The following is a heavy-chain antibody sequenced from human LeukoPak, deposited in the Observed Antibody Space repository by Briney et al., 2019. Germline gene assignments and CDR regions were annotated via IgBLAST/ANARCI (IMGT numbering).Heavy chain of an antibody. CDR2: IRYDGSIK. J-gene: IGHJ5*02. V-gene: IGHV3-30*02. Sequence: GGSLRLSCAVSGFIFSSYGMHWVRQAPGKGLEWVAFIRYDGSIKYYADSVKGRFTISRDNSKNTLYLQMNSLRAEDTAVYYCAKDLYSSGWLMYNWFDPWGQGTLVTVSS. D-gene: IGHD6-19*01. CDR1: GFIFSSYG. CDR3: AKDLYSSGWLMYNWFDP.